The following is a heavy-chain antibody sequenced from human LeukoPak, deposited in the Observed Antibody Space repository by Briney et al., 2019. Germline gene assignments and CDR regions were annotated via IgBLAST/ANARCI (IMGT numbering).Heavy chain of an antibody. J-gene: IGHJ5*02. CDR3: ARGGVGATTYVWFDP. D-gene: IGHD1-26*01. Sequence: ASVKVSCTASGYTFTGYYMHWVRQAPGQGLEWMGVINPSGGSTSYAQNFQGRVTMTRDMSTSTVYMELSSLRADDTAVYYCARGGVGATTYVWFDPWGQGTLVTVSS. V-gene: IGHV1-46*01. CDR2: INPSGGST. CDR1: GYTFTGYY.